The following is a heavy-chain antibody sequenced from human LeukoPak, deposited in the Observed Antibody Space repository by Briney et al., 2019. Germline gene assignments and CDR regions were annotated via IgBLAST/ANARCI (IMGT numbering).Heavy chain of an antibody. CDR3: ARDRWFDP. CDR1: GFTFRSYE. V-gene: IGHV3-48*03. Sequence: SGGSLRLSCAASGFTFRSYEMNWVRQAPGKGLEWVSYISSGGSTKYYADSVKGRFTISRDNAKNSLYLQMDSLRAEDTAVYYCARDRWFDPWGQGTLVTVSS. J-gene: IGHJ5*02. CDR2: ISSGGSTK.